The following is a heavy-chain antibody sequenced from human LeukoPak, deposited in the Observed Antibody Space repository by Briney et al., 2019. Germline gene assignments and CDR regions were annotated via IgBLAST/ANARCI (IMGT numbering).Heavy chain of an antibody. CDR3: ARDGHYDILTDYRGFDY. CDR1: GGSFSGYY. CDR2: INHSGST. V-gene: IGHV4-34*01. D-gene: IGHD3-9*01. J-gene: IGHJ4*02. Sequence: SETLSLTCAVYGGSFSGYYWSWIRQPPGKGLEWIGEINHSGSTNYNPSLKSRVTISVDTSKNQFSLKLSSVTAADTAVYYCARDGHYDILTDYRGFDYWGQGTPVTVSS.